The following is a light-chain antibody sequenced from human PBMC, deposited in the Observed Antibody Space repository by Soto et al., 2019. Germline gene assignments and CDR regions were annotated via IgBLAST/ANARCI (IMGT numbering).Light chain of an antibody. CDR1: SSNIGAGYD. Sequence: QSVLTQPPSVSGAPGQRVTISCTGSSSNIGAGYDVHWYCQLPGTAPKLLIDGHSNRPSGVPDRFSASKSGTSASLAITGLQAEDEADYYCQSYDNSLSALVFGTGTKLTVL. J-gene: IGLJ1*01. V-gene: IGLV1-40*01. CDR3: QSYDNSLSALV. CDR2: GHS.